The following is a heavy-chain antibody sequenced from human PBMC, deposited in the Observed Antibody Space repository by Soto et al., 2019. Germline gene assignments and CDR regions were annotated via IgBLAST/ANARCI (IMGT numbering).Heavy chain of an antibody. Sequence: GESLKISCQGSGYRFTSYWIAWVRQMPGKGLEWVGIIYPGDSDVKYSPSFQGQVTISADRSNSTAYLQWGSLKASDTAIYFCARHFDGSGFYPDYWGQGTQVTVSS. CDR3: ARHFDGSGFYPDY. D-gene: IGHD3-22*01. V-gene: IGHV5-51*01. CDR2: IYPGDSDV. J-gene: IGHJ4*02. CDR1: GYRFTSYW.